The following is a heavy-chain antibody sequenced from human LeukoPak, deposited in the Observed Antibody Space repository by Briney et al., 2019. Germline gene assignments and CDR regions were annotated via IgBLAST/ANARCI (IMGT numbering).Heavy chain of an antibody. CDR2: INPSGGST. CDR1: GYAFTSYS. J-gene: IGHJ6*02. V-gene: IGHV1-46*01. D-gene: IGHD6-13*01. Sequence: ASVKVSCKASGYAFTSYSMNWVRQAPGQGLEWMGVINPSGGSTSYAQKFQGRVTMTRDTSTSTVYMELSSLRSEDTAVYYCARDHTYSSSWYYYYGMDVWGQGTTVTVSS. CDR3: ARDHTYSSSWYYYYGMDV.